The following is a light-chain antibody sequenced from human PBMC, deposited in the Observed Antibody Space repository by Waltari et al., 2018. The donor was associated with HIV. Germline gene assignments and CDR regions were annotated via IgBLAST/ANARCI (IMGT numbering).Light chain of an antibody. J-gene: IGKJ3*01. Sequence: DVVMTQSPISLSVSPGESASISCMSSQSLLHSNGDNYLDCYFQKPGQSPQLLIYLGSIRAPGVPDRFSSAGSGTDFTLRISRVEPEDVGVYYCMQARQSTFTFGPGTKIEI. CDR1: QSLLHSNGDNY. V-gene: IGKV2-28*01. CDR3: MQARQSTFT. CDR2: LGS.